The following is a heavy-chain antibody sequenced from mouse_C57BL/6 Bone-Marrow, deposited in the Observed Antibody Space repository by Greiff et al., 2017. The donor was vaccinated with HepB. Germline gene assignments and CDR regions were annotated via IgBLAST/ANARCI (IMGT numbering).Heavy chain of an antibody. CDR1: GYSITSGYY. V-gene: IGHV3-6*01. Sequence: LQESGPGLVKPSQSLSLTCSVTGYSITSGYYWNWIRQFPGNKLEWMGYISYDGSNNYNPSLKNRISITRDTSKNQFFLKLNSVTTEDTATYYWAREYYGSGDYWGQGTTLTVSS. J-gene: IGHJ2*01. D-gene: IGHD1-1*01. CDR3: AREYYGSGDY. CDR2: ISYDGSN.